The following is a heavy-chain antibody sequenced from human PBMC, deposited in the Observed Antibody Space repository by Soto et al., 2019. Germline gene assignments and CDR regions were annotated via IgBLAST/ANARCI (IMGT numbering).Heavy chain of an antibody. CDR3: ARDRGAYYYYGMDV. CDR2: IIPILGTA. J-gene: IGHJ6*02. CDR1: GGTFSSYA. V-gene: IGHV1-69*13. Sequence: SVKVSCKASGGTFSSYAISWVRQAPGQGLEWMGGIIPILGTANYAQKFQGRVTITADESTSTAYMELSSLRSEDTAVYYCARDRGAYYYYGMDVWGQGTTVTVSS.